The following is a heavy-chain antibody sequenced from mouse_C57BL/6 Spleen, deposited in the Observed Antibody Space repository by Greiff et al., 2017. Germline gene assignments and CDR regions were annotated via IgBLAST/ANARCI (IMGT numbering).Heavy chain of an antibody. Sequence: VQLQQPGAELVRPGSSVKLSCKASGYTFTSYWMHWVKQRPIQGLEWIGNIDPSDSETHYNQKFKDKATLTVDKSSSTAYMQLSSLTSEDSAVYYCARGVRYYGSRGDYFDYWGQGTTLTVSS. D-gene: IGHD1-1*01. J-gene: IGHJ2*01. CDR3: ARGVRYYGSRGDYFDY. CDR2: IDPSDSET. V-gene: IGHV1-52*01. CDR1: GYTFTSYW.